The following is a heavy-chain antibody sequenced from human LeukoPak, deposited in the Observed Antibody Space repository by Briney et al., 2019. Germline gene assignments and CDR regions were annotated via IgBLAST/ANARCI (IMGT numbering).Heavy chain of an antibody. CDR1: GFTFDDYA. D-gene: IGHD3-22*01. CDR3: ARGEESSGYYYVYYYYYMDV. Sequence: QPGGSLRLSCAASGFTFDDYAMHWVRQAPGKGLEWVSGISWNSGSIGYADSVKGRFTISRDNAKNSLYLQMNSLRAEDMALYYCARGEESSGYYYVYYYYYMDVWGKGTTVTISS. CDR2: ISWNSGSI. V-gene: IGHV3-9*03. J-gene: IGHJ6*03.